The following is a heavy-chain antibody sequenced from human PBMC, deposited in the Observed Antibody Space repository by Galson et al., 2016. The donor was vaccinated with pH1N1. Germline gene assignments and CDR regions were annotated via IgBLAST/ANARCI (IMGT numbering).Heavy chain of an antibody. V-gene: IGHV5-51*01. CDR2: IYPGDSDT. CDR1: GYSFTSYW. Sequence: QSGAEVKKPGESLKISCKGSGYSFTSYWIGWVRQMPGKGLEWMGIIYPGDSDTRYSPSFQGQVTISADKSTSTAYLQWSSLKASDTAMYYCASGGYCSGGSCYSAAFDIWGQGTMVTVSS. J-gene: IGHJ3*02. D-gene: IGHD2-15*01. CDR3: ASGGYCSGGSCYSAAFDI.